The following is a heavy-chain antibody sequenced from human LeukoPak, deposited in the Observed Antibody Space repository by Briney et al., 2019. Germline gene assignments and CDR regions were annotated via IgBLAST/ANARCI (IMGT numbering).Heavy chain of an antibody. D-gene: IGHD1-20*01. CDR1: GFSFSSSV. V-gene: IGHV3-23*01. CDR2: ISGSGGGT. Sequence: PGGSLRLSCAAPGFSFSSSVMSSVRQAPEKGLERVSTISGSGGGTYYADSVKGRFTISRDDSKNTLYLQMNSLRAEDTAVYYCVKHLGGYLNNCLVSWGPGTLVTVSS. J-gene: IGHJ4*02. CDR3: VKHLGGYLNNCLVS.